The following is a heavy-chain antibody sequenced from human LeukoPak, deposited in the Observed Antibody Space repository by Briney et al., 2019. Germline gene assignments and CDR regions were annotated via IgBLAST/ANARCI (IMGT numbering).Heavy chain of an antibody. CDR2: IYSGGST. D-gene: IGHD3-22*01. Sequence: GGPLRLSCAASGFTVSSNYMSWVRQAPGKGLEWVSVIYSGGSTYYADSVKGRFTISRDNSKNTLYLQMNSLRAEDTAVYYCARDYYDSSGYYTSSWGQGTLVTVSS. CDR1: GFTVSSNY. V-gene: IGHV3-53*01. J-gene: IGHJ5*02. CDR3: ARDYYDSSGYYTSS.